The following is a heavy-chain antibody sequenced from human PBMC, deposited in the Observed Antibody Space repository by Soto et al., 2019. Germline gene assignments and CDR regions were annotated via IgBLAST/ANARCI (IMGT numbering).Heavy chain of an antibody. Sequence: QVQLVQSGAEVKKPGASVKVSCKASGYTFTSYDINWVRQATGQGLEWMGWMNPNSGNTGYAQKFQGRVTMTRNTSISTAYMELSSLRSEDTAVYYCARGRVSLAAAGMVNYYYYGMDVWGQGTTVTVSS. CDR2: MNPNSGNT. J-gene: IGHJ6*02. CDR1: GYTFTSYD. D-gene: IGHD6-13*01. CDR3: ARGRVSLAAAGMVNYYYYGMDV. V-gene: IGHV1-8*01.